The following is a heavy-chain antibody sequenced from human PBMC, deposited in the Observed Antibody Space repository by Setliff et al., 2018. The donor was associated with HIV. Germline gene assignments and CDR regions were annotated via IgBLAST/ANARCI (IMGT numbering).Heavy chain of an antibody. D-gene: IGHD3-3*01. CDR1: GFTFSSYA. Sequence: QAGGSLRLSCAAYGFTFSSYAMTWVRQAPGWGLEWVSAISGSGSSTFYADSVKGRFTISRDNSKNTLYLQMNSLRADDSAVCYCAKGGFYLDSRTRTPWYFDLWGQGTMVTVSS. CDR3: AKGGFYLDSRTRTPWYFDL. V-gene: IGHV3-23*01. CDR2: ISGSGSST. J-gene: IGHJ3*01.